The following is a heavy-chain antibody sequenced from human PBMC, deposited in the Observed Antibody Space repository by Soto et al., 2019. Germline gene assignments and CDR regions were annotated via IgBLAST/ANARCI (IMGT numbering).Heavy chain of an antibody. CDR2: IIPIFGTA. J-gene: IGHJ4*02. D-gene: IGHD6-19*01. Sequence: VASVKVSCKASGGTFSSYAISWVRQAPGQGLEWMGGIIPIFGTANYAQKFQGRVTITADESTSTAYMELSSLRSEDTAVYYCARDGGRSGWSSYYFDYWGQGTLVTVSS. CDR3: ARDGGRSGWSSYYFDY. CDR1: GGTFSSYA. V-gene: IGHV1-69*13.